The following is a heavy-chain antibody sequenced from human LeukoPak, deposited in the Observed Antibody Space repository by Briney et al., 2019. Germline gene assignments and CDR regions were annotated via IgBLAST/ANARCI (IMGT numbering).Heavy chain of an antibody. CDR3: KTGGTHWFDP. CDR1: GYTFTGYY. D-gene: IGHD7-27*01. J-gene: IGHJ5*02. V-gene: IGHV1-2*02. CDR2: INPNSGGT. Sequence: ASVKVSCKATGYTFTGYYMHWVRQAPGQGLEWMGWINPNSGGTNYAQKFQGRVTTTRDTSISTAYMELSSLRSEDTAVYYCKTGGTHWFDPWGQGTLVTVSS.